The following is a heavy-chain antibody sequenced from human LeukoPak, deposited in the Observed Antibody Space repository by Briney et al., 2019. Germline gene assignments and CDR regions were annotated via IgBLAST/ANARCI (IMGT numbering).Heavy chain of an antibody. V-gene: IGHV4-34*01. Sequence: PSETLSLTCAVYGGSFSGYYWSWIRQPPGKGLEWIGEINHSGSTNYNPSLKSRVTISVDTSENQFSLKLSSVTAADTAVYYCAGGIAVAGIDYWGQGTLVTVSS. D-gene: IGHD6-19*01. CDR1: GGSFSGYY. CDR2: INHSGST. J-gene: IGHJ4*02. CDR3: AGGIAVAGIDY.